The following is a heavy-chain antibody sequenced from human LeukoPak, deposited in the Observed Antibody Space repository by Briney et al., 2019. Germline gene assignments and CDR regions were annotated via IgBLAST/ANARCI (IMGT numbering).Heavy chain of an antibody. CDR1: GFTFSSYG. CDR2: IWYDGSNK. CDR3: ARDHRSRAFDI. J-gene: IGHJ3*02. Sequence: GGSLRLSCAASGFTFSSYGMHWVRQAPGKGLEWVAVIWYDGSNKYYADSVEGRFTISRDNSKNTLYLQMNSLRAEDTAVYYCARDHRSRAFDIWGQGTMVTVSS. V-gene: IGHV3-33*01. D-gene: IGHD2-15*01.